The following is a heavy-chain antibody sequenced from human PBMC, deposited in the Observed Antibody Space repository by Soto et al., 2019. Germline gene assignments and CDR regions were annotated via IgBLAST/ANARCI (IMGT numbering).Heavy chain of an antibody. Sequence: QVQLVQSGAEVKKPGASVKVSCKASGYTFTSYDINWVRQATGQGLEWMGWMNPNSGNTGYAQKFQGRVTMTRNTXXSTAYMELSSLRSEDTAVYYCERGLLLYRGSYLVYWGQGTLVTVSS. J-gene: IGHJ4*02. V-gene: IGHV1-8*01. CDR2: MNPNSGNT. CDR3: ERGLLLYRGSYLVY. CDR1: GYTFTSYD. D-gene: IGHD1-26*01.